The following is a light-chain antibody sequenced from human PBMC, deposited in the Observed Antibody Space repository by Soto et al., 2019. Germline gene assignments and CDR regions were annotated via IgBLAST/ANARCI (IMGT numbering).Light chain of an antibody. Sequence: APCSRSLSPGKRATLTCRARQTLRRTYIAWYQQKPGQAPRVLIYGASKRATGIPDRFSGSGSGTDFSLTISRLEPEDFAVYYCHQYDNAPQTYGQGTKVDIK. CDR3: HQYDNAPQT. J-gene: IGKJ2*01. CDR2: GAS. V-gene: IGKV3-20*01. CDR1: QTLRRTY.